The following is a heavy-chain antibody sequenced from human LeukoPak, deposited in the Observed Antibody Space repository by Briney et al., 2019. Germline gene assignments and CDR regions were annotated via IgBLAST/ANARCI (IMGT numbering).Heavy chain of an antibody. J-gene: IGHJ6*02. CDR2: ISSSTYTI. V-gene: IGHV3-48*04. CDR1: GFTFSSYS. D-gene: IGHD2-2*01. CDR3: ARGSCYSTSCYAYYYYGMDV. Sequence: PGGSLRLSCAASGFTFSSYSMNWVRQAPGKGLEWVSYISSSTYTIHYADSVKGRFTISRDNAKNSLYLQMNSLRAEDTAVYYCARGSCYSTSCYAYYYYGMDVWGQGTTVTVSS.